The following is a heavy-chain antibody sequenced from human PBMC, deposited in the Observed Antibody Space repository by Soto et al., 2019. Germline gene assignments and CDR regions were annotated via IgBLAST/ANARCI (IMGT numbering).Heavy chain of an antibody. D-gene: IGHD3-9*01. CDR1: GGSVSSGSYY. CDR3: ARDVHDILTGNRWFDP. V-gene: IGHV4-61*01. CDR2: IYYSGST. Sequence: QVQLQESGPGLVKPSETLSLTCTVSGGSVSSGSYYWSWIRQPPGKGLEWIGYIYYSGSTNYNPSIKSRVTISVDTSKNQFSLKLSSVTAADTAVYYCARDVHDILTGNRWFDPWGQGTLVTVSS. J-gene: IGHJ5*02.